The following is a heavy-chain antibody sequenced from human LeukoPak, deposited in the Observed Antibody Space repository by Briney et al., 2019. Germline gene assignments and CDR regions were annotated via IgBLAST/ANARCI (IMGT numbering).Heavy chain of an antibody. CDR2: ISGSGGST. D-gene: IGHD5-24*01. J-gene: IGHJ4*02. CDR1: GFTFSSYA. V-gene: IGHV3-23*01. CDR3: AREGDGYNSFWLDY. Sequence: GGSLRLSCAASGFTFSSYAMSWVRQAPGKGLEWVSAISGSGGSTYYADPVKGRFTISRDNSKNTLYLQMNSLRAEDTAVYYCAREGDGYNSFWLDYWGQGTLVTVSS.